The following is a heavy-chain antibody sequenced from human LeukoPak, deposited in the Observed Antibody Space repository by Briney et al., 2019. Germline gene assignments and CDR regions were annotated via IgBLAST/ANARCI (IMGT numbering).Heavy chain of an antibody. J-gene: IGHJ4*02. CDR3: ARWLAWNYGLGYYFDY. D-gene: IGHD1-7*01. CDR2: MNPNSGNT. CDR1: GYTFTSYD. V-gene: IGHV1-8*01. Sequence: ASVKVSCKASGYTFTSYDINWVRQAAGQRLECMGWMNPNSGNTGYAQKFQGRVTMTRNTSISTAYMELSSLRSEDTAVYYCARWLAWNYGLGYYFDYWGQGTLVTVSS.